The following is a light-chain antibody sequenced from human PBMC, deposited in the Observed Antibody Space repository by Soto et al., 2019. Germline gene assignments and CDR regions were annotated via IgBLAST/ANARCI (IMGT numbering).Light chain of an antibody. CDR3: LRYGDSPPAYT. CDR1: QSVSSRN. CDR2: GAS. J-gene: IGKJ2*01. Sequence: EIVLTQSPGTVSLSPGERATLSCRASQSVSSRNLAWYRQKPGQAPSLLIFGASNRATGIPDRFSGSGSGTDVTLTIGRLEPEDCAVYYCLRYGDSPPAYTFGQGTKLEIK. V-gene: IGKV3-20*01.